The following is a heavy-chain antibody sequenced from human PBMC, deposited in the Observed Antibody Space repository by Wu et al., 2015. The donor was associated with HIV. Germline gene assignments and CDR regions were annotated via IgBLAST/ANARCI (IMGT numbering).Heavy chain of an antibody. J-gene: IGHJ3*02. Sequence: QVQLVQSGAEVKKPGASVKVSCKASGYTFTGNYMHWVRQAPGQGLEWMGWINPNSGGTNNAQKFQGRVTMTRDTSISTAYMELSRLRSDDTAVYYCARDMGHEGRQWLVQPGAFDIWGQGTMVTVSS. CDR3: ARDMGHEGRQWLVQPGAFDI. CDR1: GYTFTGNY. D-gene: IGHD6-19*01. CDR2: INPNSGGT. V-gene: IGHV1-2*02.